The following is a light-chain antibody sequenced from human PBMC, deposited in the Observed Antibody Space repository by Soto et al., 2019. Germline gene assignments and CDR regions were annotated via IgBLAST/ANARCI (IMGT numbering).Light chain of an antibody. V-gene: IGLV1-51*01. CDR3: RTWDSSLRVV. J-gene: IGLJ2*01. CDR2: QSN. Sequence: QSVLSQPPSVSAAPGQKVTISCSGSTSNIGDNFVSWYQHLPGTDPKLLIYQSNKPPSGIPERFSGSKSGTSATLHITGLPTGDEADYYCRTWDSSLRVVFGGGTKLTVL. CDR1: TSNIGDNF.